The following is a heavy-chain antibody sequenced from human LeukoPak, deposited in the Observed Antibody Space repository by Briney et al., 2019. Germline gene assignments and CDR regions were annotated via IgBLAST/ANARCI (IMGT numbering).Heavy chain of an antibody. CDR2: ISGSGGST. CDR1: GFTFSSYA. J-gene: IGHJ4*02. Sequence: GGSLRLSCAASGFTFSSYAMSWVRQAPGKGLGWVSAISGSGGSTYYADSVKGRFTISRDNSKNTLYLQMNSLRAEDTAVYYCARIDDYGDSRSPPFDYWGQGTLVTVSS. V-gene: IGHV3-23*01. D-gene: IGHD4-17*01. CDR3: ARIDDYGDSRSPPFDY.